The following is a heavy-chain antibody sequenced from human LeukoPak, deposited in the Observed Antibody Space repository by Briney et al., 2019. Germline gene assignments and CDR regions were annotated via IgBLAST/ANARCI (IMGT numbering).Heavy chain of an antibody. Sequence: PSETLSLTCTVSGGSISSSSYYWGWIRQPPGKGLEWIGSIYYSGSTYYNPSLKSRVTISVDTSKNQFSLKLSSVTAADTAVYYCARGVGYNWFDPWGQGTLVTVSS. V-gene: IGHV4-39*01. CDR3: ARGVGYNWFDP. D-gene: IGHD1-26*01. CDR2: IYYSGST. CDR1: GGSISSSSYY. J-gene: IGHJ5*02.